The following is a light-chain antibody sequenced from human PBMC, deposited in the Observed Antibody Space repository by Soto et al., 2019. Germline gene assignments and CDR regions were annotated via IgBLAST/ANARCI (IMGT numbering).Light chain of an antibody. CDR1: SSNIGANYA. V-gene: IGLV1-40*01. CDR2: DYN. J-gene: IGLJ1*01. CDR3: QSYDSSLTGWV. Sequence: QSALTQPPSVSGTPGHRVTISCAGSSSNIGANYAVHWYQQLPGTAPKLLIYDYNKRPSGVPDRFSGSKSGTSASLAITGLQAEDEADYYCQSYDSSLTGWVFGTGTEVTVL.